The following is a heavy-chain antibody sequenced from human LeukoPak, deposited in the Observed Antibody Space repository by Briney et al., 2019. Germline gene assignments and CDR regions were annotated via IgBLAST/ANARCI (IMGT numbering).Heavy chain of an antibody. V-gene: IGHV4-59*01. D-gene: IGHD4-11*01. CDR1: GGSISSYY. J-gene: IGHJ4*02. CDR2: IYYSGST. Sequence: PSGTLSLTCTVSGGSISSYYWSWIRQPPGKGLEWIGYIYYSGSTNYNPSLKSRVTISVDTSKNQFSLKLSSETAADTAVYYCARDPTRSGLDYWGQGTLVTVSS. CDR3: ARDPTRSGLDY.